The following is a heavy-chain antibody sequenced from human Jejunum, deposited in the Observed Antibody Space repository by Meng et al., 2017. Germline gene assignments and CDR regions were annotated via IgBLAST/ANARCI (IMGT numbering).Heavy chain of an antibody. V-gene: IGHV4-31*03. Sequence: QFKLQESGPGLVMPSQTLPLTCTVSGGSISSGGYYWSWIRQHPGKGLEWIGYFHHSGGTYCNPSLKSRVSISVDTSKNQFSLKMISVTAADTAVYYCAGGIVNGWFDPWGQGTLVTVSS. CDR1: GGSISSGGYY. CDR3: AGGIVNGWFDP. D-gene: IGHD2/OR15-2a*01. CDR2: FHHSGGT. J-gene: IGHJ5*02.